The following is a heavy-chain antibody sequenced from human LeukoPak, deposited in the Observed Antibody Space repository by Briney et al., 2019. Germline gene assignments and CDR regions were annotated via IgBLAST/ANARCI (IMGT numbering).Heavy chain of an antibody. D-gene: IGHD3-3*01. CDR2: IKQDGSEK. Sequence: PGGSLRLSCAASGFTFSSYWMSWVRQAPGKGLEWVANIKQDGSEKYYVDSVKGRFTISRDNAKNSLYLQMNSLRAEDTAVYYCARIRSITIFGVPQDYWGQGTLVTVSS. V-gene: IGHV3-7*01. CDR3: ARIRSITIFGVPQDY. J-gene: IGHJ4*02. CDR1: GFTFSSYW.